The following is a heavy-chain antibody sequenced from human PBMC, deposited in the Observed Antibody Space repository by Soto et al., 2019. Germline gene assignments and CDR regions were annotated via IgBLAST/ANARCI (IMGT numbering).Heavy chain of an antibody. J-gene: IGHJ5*02. CDR2: IYHSGST. D-gene: IGHD2-2*01. CDR1: SGSISSSKW. V-gene: IGHV4-4*02. Sequence: QVQLQESGPGLVKPSGTLSLTCAVSSGSISSSKWWSWVRQPPGKGLEWIGEIYHSGSTNYNPSLKSRVTISVDKSKNQFSLKLSSVTAADTAVYYCARDSSGYCSSTSCYANNWFDPWGQGTLVTVSS. CDR3: ARDSSGYCSSTSCYANNWFDP.